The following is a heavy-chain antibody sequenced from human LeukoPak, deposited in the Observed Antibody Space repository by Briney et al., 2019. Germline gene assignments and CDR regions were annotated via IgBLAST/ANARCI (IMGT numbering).Heavy chain of an antibody. V-gene: IGHV3-23*01. Sequence: GGSLRLSCAASGFTFSSFAMSWVRQAPGQGLEWVSAISDNSGNTYYADSVKGRFTISRDNSENTLYLQMNSLRVEDTAVYYCAKDIVGGGDDYWGQGTLVTVSS. CDR3: AKDIVGGGDDY. CDR1: GFTFSSFA. D-gene: IGHD2-21*02. J-gene: IGHJ4*02. CDR2: ISDNSGNT.